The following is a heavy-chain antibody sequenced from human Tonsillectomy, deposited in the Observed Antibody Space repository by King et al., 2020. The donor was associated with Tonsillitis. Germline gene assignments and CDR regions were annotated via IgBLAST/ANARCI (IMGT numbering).Heavy chain of an antibody. CDR3: ARDPYFYDSSGYEGGYFDS. D-gene: IGHD3-22*01. V-gene: IGHV3-30-3*01. CDR1: GFIFSNYA. CDR2: VSYDGTSI. Sequence: VQLVESGGGVVQPGRSLRLSCAASGFIFSNYAMHWVRQAPGKGLEWVAVVSYDGTSIHYADSVKDRLTISRDNSMNTLYLQMNSLRAEDTDVYYCARDPYFYDSSGYEGGYFDSWGQGTLVTVSS. J-gene: IGHJ4*02.